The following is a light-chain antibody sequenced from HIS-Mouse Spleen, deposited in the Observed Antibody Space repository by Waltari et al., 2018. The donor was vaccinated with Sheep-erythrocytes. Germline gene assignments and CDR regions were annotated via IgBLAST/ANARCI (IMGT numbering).Light chain of an antibody. CDR2: EVS. V-gene: IGLV2-8*01. J-gene: IGLJ3*02. CDR1: SSDVGGYNY. Sequence: QSALTQPPSASGYPGQSVTISCTGTSSDVGGYNYVSWYQQHPGKAPKPMIYEVSKRPSGVPDRFSGSKSGNTASLTVSGLQAEDEADYYCSSYAGSNNWVFGGGTKLTVL. CDR3: SSYAGSNNWV.